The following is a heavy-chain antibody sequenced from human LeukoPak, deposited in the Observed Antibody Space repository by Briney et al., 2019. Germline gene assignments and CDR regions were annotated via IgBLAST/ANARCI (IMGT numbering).Heavy chain of an antibody. CDR1: GFTFSSYG. J-gene: IGHJ5*02. CDR2: IWYDGSNK. CDR3: ARDLDPHRYSSSWYAGDP. V-gene: IGHV3-33*01. D-gene: IGHD6-13*01. Sequence: GGSLRLSCAASGFTFSSYGMHWVRQAPGKGLEWVAVIWYDGSNKYYADSVKGRFTISRDNSKNTLYLQMNSLRAEDTAVYYCARDLDPHRYSSSWYAGDPWGQGTLVTVSS.